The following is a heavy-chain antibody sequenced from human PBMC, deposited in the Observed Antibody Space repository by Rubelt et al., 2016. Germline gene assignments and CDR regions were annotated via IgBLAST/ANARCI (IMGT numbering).Heavy chain of an antibody. CDR1: GFTFSLYG. V-gene: IGHV3-30*18. CDR2: VSYDGSDK. Sequence: GGSLRLSCAASGFTFSLYGLHWVRQAPGTGLEWVAVVSYDGSDKYYADSVKGRFTISRDNAKNTLYLQMNSLRAEETAVYYCAKSKALHCGGDCAPEYWGQGTLVTVSS. J-gene: IGHJ4*02. D-gene: IGHD2-21*01. CDR3: AKSKALHCGGDCAPEY.